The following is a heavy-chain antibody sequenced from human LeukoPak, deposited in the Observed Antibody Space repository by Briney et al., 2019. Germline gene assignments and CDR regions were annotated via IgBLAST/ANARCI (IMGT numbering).Heavy chain of an antibody. V-gene: IGHV1-2*06. D-gene: IGHD6-13*01. J-gene: IGHJ4*02. Sequence: ASVKVSCKASGYTFTGYYMHWVRQAPGQGLEWMGRINPTSGGTNYAQKFQGRVTMTRDTSISTAYRELSRLRSDDTAVYYRASFYIAAAGRNWGQGTLVTVSS. CDR1: GYTFTGYY. CDR3: ASFYIAAAGRN. CDR2: INPTSGGT.